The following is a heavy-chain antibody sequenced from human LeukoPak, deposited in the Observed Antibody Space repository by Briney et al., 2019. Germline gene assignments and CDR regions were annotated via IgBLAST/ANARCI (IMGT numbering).Heavy chain of an antibody. D-gene: IGHD6-19*01. V-gene: IGHV3-23*01. CDR1: GFAFNSCA. Sequence: PGGSLRLSCAASGFAFNSCAMTWVRQAPGKGLEWVSAISGSGGSTYYADSVKGRFTISRDNSKNTLYLQMNSLRAEDTAVYYCAKDLGWDYYYGMDVWGKGTTVTVSS. CDR2: ISGSGGST. CDR3: AKDLGWDYYYGMDV. J-gene: IGHJ6*04.